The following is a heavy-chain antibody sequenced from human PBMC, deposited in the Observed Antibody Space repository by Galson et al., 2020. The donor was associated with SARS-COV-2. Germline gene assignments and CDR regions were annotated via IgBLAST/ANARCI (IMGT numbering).Heavy chain of an antibody. J-gene: IGHJ4*02. Sequence: GGSLRLSCTVSGFTFSSFSMNWVRQAPGKGLEWVSSLSSAGTSYYADSVKGRFTISGDNAKNLLFLQMNSLRADDTAVYFCARGGGDLYANDYWGQGTLVTVSS. CDR2: LSSAGTS. CDR3: ARGGGDLYANDY. CDR1: GFTFSSFS. D-gene: IGHD2-2*01. V-gene: IGHV3-21*01.